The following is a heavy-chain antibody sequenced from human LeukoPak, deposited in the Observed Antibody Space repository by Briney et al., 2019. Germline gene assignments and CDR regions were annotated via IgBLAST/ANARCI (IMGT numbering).Heavy chain of an antibody. CDR3: ATRRDYCNDDRCIP. Sequence: PSETLCLTCAVSGGSISINTWWSWVRQPPGKGLEWIGDISHSGNTNYNPSLKSRVTISIDKSRNQFSLKLTSVTAADTAVYYCATRRDYCNDDRCIPWGQGTLVTVSS. CDR2: ISHSGNT. J-gene: IGHJ5*02. CDR1: GGSISINTW. D-gene: IGHD2/OR15-2a*01. V-gene: IGHV4-4*02.